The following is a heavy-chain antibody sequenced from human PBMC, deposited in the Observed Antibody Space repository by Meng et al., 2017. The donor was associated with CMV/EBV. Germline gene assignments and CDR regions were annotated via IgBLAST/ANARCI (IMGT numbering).Heavy chain of an antibody. J-gene: IGHJ4*02. CDR1: GFTFSSYA. D-gene: IGHD3-22*01. V-gene: IGHV3-30-3*01. Sequence: GGSLRLSCAASGFTFSSYAMRWVRQAPGKGLEWVAVISYDGSNKYYADSVKGRFTISRDNSKNTLYLQMNSLRAEDTAVYYCARDSGRPLTYYYDSSGYYTFDYWGQGTLVTVSS. CDR2: ISYDGSNK. CDR3: ARDSGRPLTYYYDSSGYYTFDY.